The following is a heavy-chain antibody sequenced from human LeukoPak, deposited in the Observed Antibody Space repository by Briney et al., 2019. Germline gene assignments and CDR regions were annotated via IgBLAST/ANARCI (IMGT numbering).Heavy chain of an antibody. CDR1: GFTFSSYG. J-gene: IGHJ4*02. CDR3: AKDVRALNNYGSGSSGFY. Sequence: QPGSSLRLSCAASGFTFSSYGMLWVRQAPGKGLEWVAVISYEGSNKYYADPVKGRFTISRDNSKNTLYLQMNSLRVEDTAVYYCAKDVRALNNYGSGSSGFYWGQGTLVTVSS. V-gene: IGHV3-30*18. CDR2: ISYEGSNK. D-gene: IGHD3-10*01.